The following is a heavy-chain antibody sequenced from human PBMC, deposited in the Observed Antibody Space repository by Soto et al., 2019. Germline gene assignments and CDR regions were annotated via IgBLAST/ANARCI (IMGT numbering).Heavy chain of an antibody. V-gene: IGHV3-30*09. CDR2: ISYDGSNK. D-gene: IGHD2-8*01. J-gene: IGHJ4*02. CDR1: GFTFSSYA. Sequence: GGSPRLSCAASGFTFSSYAMHWVRQAPGKGLEWVVVISYDGSNKYYADSVKGRFAISRDNSKNTLYLQMNSLRAEDTAVYYYARDRDGYCSKGVCSGPYFDYWGRGTLVTVSS. CDR3: ARDRDGYCSKGVCSGPYFDY.